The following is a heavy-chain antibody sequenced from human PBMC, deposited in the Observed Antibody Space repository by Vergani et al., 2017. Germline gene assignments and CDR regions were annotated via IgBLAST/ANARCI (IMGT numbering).Heavy chain of an antibody. D-gene: IGHD2-2*01. V-gene: IGHV4-34*01. J-gene: IGHJ5*02. CDR3: ARVTVGCSSTSCYEVDP. Sequence: QVQLQQWGAGLLKPSETLSLTCAVYGGSFSGYYWSWIRQPPGKGLEWIASIYYSGSTYYNPSLKSRVTISVDTSKNQFSLKLSSVTAADTAVYYCARVTVGCSSTSCYEVDPWGQGTLVTVSS. CDR1: GGSFSGYY. CDR2: IYYSGST.